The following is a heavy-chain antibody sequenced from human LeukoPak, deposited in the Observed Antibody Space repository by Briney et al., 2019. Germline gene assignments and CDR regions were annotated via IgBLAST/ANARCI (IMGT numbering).Heavy chain of an antibody. CDR3: ARDFRPPMTTVTLNWFDP. D-gene: IGHD4-17*01. V-gene: IGHV1-18*01. CDR1: GYTFTSYG. J-gene: IGHJ5*02. CDR2: ISAYNGNT. Sequence: ASVKVSCKASGYTFTSYGISWVRQAPGQGLEWMGWISAYNGNTNYAQKLQGRVTMTTDTSTSTAYMELRSLRSDDTAVYYCARDFRPPMTTVTLNWFDPWGQGTLVTVSS.